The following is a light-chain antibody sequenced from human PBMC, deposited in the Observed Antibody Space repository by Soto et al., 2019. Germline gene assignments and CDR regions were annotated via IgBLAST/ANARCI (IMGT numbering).Light chain of an antibody. CDR2: GAA. V-gene: IGKV3-15*01. J-gene: IGKJ4*01. CDR1: QSISSN. Sequence: EIVMTQSPAILSVSPGERATLSCRANQSISSNLAWYQQKPGQAPRLLIYGAATRATGIPARFSGSGSGTDFTLTINSLQSEDSAVYYCQMYNNWVGTFGGGTKVDIK. CDR3: QMYNNWVGT.